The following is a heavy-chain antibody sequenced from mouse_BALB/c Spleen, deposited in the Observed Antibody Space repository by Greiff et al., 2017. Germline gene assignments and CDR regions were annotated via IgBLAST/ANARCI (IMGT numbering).Heavy chain of an antibody. CDR2: INPSNGGT. D-gene: IGHD1-1*01. CDR1: GYTFTSYY. Sequence: QVQLQQPGAELVKPGASVKLSCKASGYTFTSYYMYWVKQRPGQGLEWIGGINPSNGGTNFNEKFKSKATLTVDKSSSTAYMQLSSLTSEDSAVYYCTNYYGSMGWFAYWGQGTLVTVSA. CDR3: TNYYGSMGWFAY. V-gene: IGHV1S16*01. J-gene: IGHJ3*01.